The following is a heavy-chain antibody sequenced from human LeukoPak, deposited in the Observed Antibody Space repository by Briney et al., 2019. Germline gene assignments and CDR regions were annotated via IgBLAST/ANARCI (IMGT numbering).Heavy chain of an antibody. CDR3: ARRLRQNLFDP. CDR2: ISYIGST. CDR1: GDSFSSHY. Sequence: SETLSLTCVVSGDSFSSHYWTWIRQSPGKGLEWIGYISYIGSTNYNPSLKSRVTMSVDTSKNQFSLKLTSVTAADTAVYYCARRLRQNLFDPWGQGTLVTVSS. D-gene: IGHD4-17*01. J-gene: IGHJ5*02. V-gene: IGHV4-59*08.